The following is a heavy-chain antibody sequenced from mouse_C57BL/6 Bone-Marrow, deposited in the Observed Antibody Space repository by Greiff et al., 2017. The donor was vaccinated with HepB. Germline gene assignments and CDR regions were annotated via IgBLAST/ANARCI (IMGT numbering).Heavy chain of an antibody. CDR1: GFNIKDYY. CDR3: ARSGGYAGFAY. D-gene: IGHD2-2*01. Sequence: EVQLQQSGAELVKPGASVKLSCTASGFNIKDYYMHWVKQRTEQGLEWIGRIDPEDGETKYDPKFKGKATITADTSSNTAYLQLSSLTSEDTAVYYCARSGGYAGFAYWGQGTLVTVSA. CDR2: IDPEDGET. V-gene: IGHV14-2*01. J-gene: IGHJ3*01.